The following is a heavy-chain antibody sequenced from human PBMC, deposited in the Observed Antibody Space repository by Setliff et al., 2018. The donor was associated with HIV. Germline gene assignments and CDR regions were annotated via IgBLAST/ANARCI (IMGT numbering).Heavy chain of an antibody. D-gene: IGHD3-10*01. J-gene: IGHJ5*02. CDR2: IDHSGST. V-gene: IGHV4-34*01. Sequence: PSETLSLTCAVYGGSFSGYYWSWIRQPPGKGLEWIGEIDHSGSTNYNPSLESRVTLSIDTSKNQFSLKLRSVTAADTAIYYCARRVDNSGTFPDKNWFDPWGQGRLVT. CDR1: GGSFSGYY. CDR3: ARRVDNSGTFPDKNWFDP.